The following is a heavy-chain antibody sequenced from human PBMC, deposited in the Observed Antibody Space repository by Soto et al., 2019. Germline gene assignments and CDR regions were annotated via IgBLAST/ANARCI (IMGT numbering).Heavy chain of an antibody. CDR3: SRSNYLGYYYYGMDV. D-gene: IGHD4-4*01. J-gene: IGHJ6*02. CDR1: GFTFSSCS. Sequence: PGGSLRLSCAASGFTFSSCSMNWVRQAPGKGLEWVPYISSSSSTIYYADSVKGRFTISRDNAKNSLYLQMNSLRDEDTAVYYCSRSNYLGYYYYGMDVWGQGTTVTVSS. CDR2: ISSSSSTI. V-gene: IGHV3-48*02.